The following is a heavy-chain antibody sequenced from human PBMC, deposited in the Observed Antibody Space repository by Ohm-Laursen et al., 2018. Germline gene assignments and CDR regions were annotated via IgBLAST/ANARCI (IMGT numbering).Heavy chain of an antibody. J-gene: IGHJ5*02. V-gene: IGHV3-11*01. D-gene: IGHD3-3*01. CDR3: ARESSYYDFWSGYYENWFDP. CDR2: ISSSGSTI. Sequence: SLRLSCAASGFTLSDYYMSWIRQAPGKGLEWVSYISSSGSTIYYADSVKGRFTISRDNAKNSLYLQMNSLRAEDTAVYYCARESSYYDFWSGYYENWFDPWGQGTLVTVSS. CDR1: GFTLSDYY.